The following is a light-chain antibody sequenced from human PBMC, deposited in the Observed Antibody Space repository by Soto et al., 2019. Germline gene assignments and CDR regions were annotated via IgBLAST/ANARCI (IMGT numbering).Light chain of an antibody. CDR3: CSYAGSYTWV. Sequence: QSALTQPRSVSGSPGQSVTIYCTGTSSDVGGYNYVSWYQQYPGKAPKLMIYDVNKWPSGVPDRFSGSKSGTTASLTISGLQAEDEADYYCCSYAGSYTWVFGGGTKVTVL. CDR2: DVN. CDR1: SSDVGGYNY. J-gene: IGLJ3*02. V-gene: IGLV2-11*01.